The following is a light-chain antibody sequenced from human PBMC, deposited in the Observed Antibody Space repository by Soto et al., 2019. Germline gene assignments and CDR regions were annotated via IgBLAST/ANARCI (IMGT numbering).Light chain of an antibody. V-gene: IGLV2-8*01. J-gene: IGLJ2*01. CDR1: SSDVGGYKF. Sequence: QSALTQPPSASGSPGQSVTISCTGTSSDVGGYKFVSWYQQHPGKAPKLIIYEVSKRPSGVPDRFSGSKSGNTASLTVSGVQPEDEADYHCSSYTTIKTVVFGGGTKLTVL. CDR2: EVS. CDR3: SSYTTIKTVV.